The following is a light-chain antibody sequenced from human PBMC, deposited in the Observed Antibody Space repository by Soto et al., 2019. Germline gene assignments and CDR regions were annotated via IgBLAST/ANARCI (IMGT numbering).Light chain of an antibody. CDR2: STN. V-gene: IGLV7-43*01. J-gene: IGLJ2*01. Sequence: QAVVTQEPSLTVSPGWTVTLTCATSTGAVTSGYYPNWFQQKPGQAPRALIYSTNNKYSWTPARFSGSLLGGKAALTRSGVQPEDEADYYCLLYYGAQLGVFGGGTTLTAL. CDR1: TGAVTSGYY. CDR3: LLYYGAQLGV.